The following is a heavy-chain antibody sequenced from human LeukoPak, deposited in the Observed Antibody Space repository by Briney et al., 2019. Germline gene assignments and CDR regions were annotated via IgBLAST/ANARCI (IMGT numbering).Heavy chain of an antibody. CDR2: ISGSGGST. CDR1: GFTFSSYA. Sequence: GGSLRLSCAASGFTFSSYAMSWVRQAPEKGLEWVSAISGSGGSTYYADSEKGRFTISRDNSKNTLYLQMNSLRAEDTAVYYCAKGPTYYDFSWGQGTLVIVSS. D-gene: IGHD3-3*01. V-gene: IGHV3-23*01. J-gene: IGHJ5*02. CDR3: AKGPTYYDFS.